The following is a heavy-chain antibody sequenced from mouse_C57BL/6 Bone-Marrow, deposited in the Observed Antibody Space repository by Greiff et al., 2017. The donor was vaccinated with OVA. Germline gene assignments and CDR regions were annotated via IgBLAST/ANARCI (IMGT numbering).Heavy chain of an antibody. D-gene: IGHD1-1*01. J-gene: IGHJ4*01. CDR3: ARGNFGSSFYAMDY. Sequence: QLQQSVAELVRPGASVKLSCTASGFNIKNTYMHWVKQRPEQGLEWIGRIDPANDNTKYAPKFQGKATMTADTSSNTAYRQISSLASEDTAVYGCARGNFGSSFYAMDYWGQGTSVTVSS. V-gene: IGHV14-3*01. CDR2: IDPANDNT. CDR1: GFNIKNTY.